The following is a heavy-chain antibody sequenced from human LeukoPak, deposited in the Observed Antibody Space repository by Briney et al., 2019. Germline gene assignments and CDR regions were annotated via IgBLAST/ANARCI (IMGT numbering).Heavy chain of an antibody. CDR1: GFSLSNFQ. J-gene: IGHJ4*02. CDR3: ANRHYYDSNGYYYPYYFDY. Sequence: GSLRLSCVASGFSLSNFQMYWVRQAPGKGLEWVSGISGSGGNTYYADFVKGRFTISRDNSKNTLYLQMNSLRAEDTAVYYCANRHYYDSNGYYYPYYFDYWGQGTLVTVSS. CDR2: ISGSGGNT. D-gene: IGHD3-22*01. V-gene: IGHV3-23*01.